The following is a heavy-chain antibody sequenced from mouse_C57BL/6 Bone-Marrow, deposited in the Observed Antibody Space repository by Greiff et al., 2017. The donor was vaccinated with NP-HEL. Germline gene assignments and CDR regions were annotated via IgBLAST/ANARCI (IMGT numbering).Heavy chain of an antibody. J-gene: IGHJ3*01. Sequence: EVQVVESGGGLVKPGGSLKLSCAASGFTFSSYAMSWVRQTPEKRLAWVATISDGGSYTYYPDNVKGRFTISRDNAKNNLYLQMSHLKSEDTAMYYCARGSGTLFAYWGQGTLVTVSA. V-gene: IGHV5-4*01. CDR3: ARGSGTLFAY. D-gene: IGHD1-3*01. CDR1: GFTFSSYA. CDR2: ISDGGSYT.